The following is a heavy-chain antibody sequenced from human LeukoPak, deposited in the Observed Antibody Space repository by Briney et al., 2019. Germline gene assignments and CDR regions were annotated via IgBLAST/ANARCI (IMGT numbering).Heavy chain of an antibody. J-gene: IGHJ4*02. CDR3: ARDSQDCSASTCYFDY. CDR2: ISWDSRSA. V-gene: IGHV3-43D*03. Sequence: GGSLRLSCAASGFTFDDYAMHWVRQSPGKGLQWVSFISWDSRSASYADSVKGRFAISRDNNKKSVFLQMNSLTAEDTAFYYCARDSQDCSASTCYFDYWGQGTLVTVSA. D-gene: IGHD2-15*01. CDR1: GFTFDDYA.